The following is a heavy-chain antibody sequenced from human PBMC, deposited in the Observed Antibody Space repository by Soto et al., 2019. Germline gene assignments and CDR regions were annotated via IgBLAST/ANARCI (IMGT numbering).Heavy chain of an antibody. V-gene: IGHV6-1*01. CDR2: TYYRSKWYN. CDR3: ARDLPSPLGIAVDGWFDP. D-gene: IGHD6-19*01. CDR1: GDSVSSNSAA. J-gene: IGHJ5*02. Sequence: PSQTLSLTCAISGDSVSSNSAAWNWIRQSPSRGLEWLGRTYYRSKWYNDYAVSVKSRITINPDTSKNQFSLQLNSVTPEDTAVYYCARDLPSPLGIAVDGWFDPWGQGTLVTVSS.